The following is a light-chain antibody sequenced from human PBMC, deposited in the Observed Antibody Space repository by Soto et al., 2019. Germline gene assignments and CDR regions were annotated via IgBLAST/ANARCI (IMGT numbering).Light chain of an antibody. CDR2: SAS. Sequence: DIQMTQSPSSLSASVGDRVTITCRPSRGIGNALAWYQQKPGTVPKLLIHSASTLQSGVPSRFSGSGSGTDFTLTISSLQPEDVARYYCQKYDSAPTFGPGTQV. CDR1: RGIGNA. V-gene: IGKV1-27*01. J-gene: IGKJ1*01. CDR3: QKYDSAPT.